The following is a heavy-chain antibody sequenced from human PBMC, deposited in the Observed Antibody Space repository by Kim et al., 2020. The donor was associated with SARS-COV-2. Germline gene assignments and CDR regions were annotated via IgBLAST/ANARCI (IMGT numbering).Heavy chain of an antibody. D-gene: IGHD1-1*01. V-gene: IGHV3-7*03. J-gene: IGHJ6*02. CDR3: ARDRNSYYYGMDV. CDR2: IKQDGSEK. CDR1: GFTFSSYW. Sequence: GGSLRLSCAASGFTFSSYWMSWVRQAPGKGLEWVANIKQDGSEKYYVDSVKGRFTISRDNAKNSLYLQMNRLRAEDTAVYYCARDRNSYYYGMDVWGQGTTVTVSS.